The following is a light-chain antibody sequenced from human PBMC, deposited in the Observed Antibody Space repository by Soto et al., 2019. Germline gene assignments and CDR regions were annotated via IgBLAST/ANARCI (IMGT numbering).Light chain of an antibody. Sequence: IQMTQTPSSLSASVGDRVTITCRASQSISSYLNWYQQKPGKAPKLLIYAASSLHSGVPSRFSGSGSGTDFTLTISSLQPEDFATYYCQQSYRTPQTFGQGTKVEIK. J-gene: IGKJ1*01. V-gene: IGKV1-39*01. CDR2: AAS. CDR3: QQSYRTPQT. CDR1: QSISSY.